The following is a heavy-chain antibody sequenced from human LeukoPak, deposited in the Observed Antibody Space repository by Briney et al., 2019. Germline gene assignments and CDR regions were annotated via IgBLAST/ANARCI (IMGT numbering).Heavy chain of an antibody. Sequence: GGSLRLSCAASGFTFSSCSMSWVRQAPGKGLEWVSSISISSNYIFYADSVKGRFTISRDNTKNSLYLQMNSLRAEDMALYYCAKGRGRGVINNFDYWGQGTLVTVSS. D-gene: IGHD3-10*01. CDR2: ISISSNYI. V-gene: IGHV3-21*04. CDR1: GFTFSSCS. J-gene: IGHJ4*02. CDR3: AKGRGRGVINNFDY.